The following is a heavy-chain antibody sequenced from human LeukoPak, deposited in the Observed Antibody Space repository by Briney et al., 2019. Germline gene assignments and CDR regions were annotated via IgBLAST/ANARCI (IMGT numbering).Heavy chain of an antibody. CDR1: GFTFSSYA. J-gene: IGHJ4*02. Sequence: GASLRLSCAASGFTFSSYAMSWVRQAPGKGLEWVSAISGSGGSTYYADSVKGRFTISRDNSKNTLYLQMNSLSAEDTAVYYCARRDILTEVFDYWGQGTLVTVSS. V-gene: IGHV3-23*01. CDR2: ISGSGGST. D-gene: IGHD3-9*01. CDR3: ARRDILTEVFDY.